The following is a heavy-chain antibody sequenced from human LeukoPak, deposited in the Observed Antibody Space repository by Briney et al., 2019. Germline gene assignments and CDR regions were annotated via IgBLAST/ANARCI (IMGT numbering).Heavy chain of an antibody. D-gene: IGHD6-13*01. CDR2: IRSKAYGGTT. V-gene: IGHV3-49*04. CDR3: TRKYSSSWQTGPYIDY. J-gene: IGHJ4*02. CDR1: GFTFGDYA. Sequence: GGSLRLSCTASGFTFGDYAMSWVRQAPGKGLEWVGFIRSKAYGGTTEYAASVKGRFTISRDDSKSIAYLQMNSLKTEDTAVYYCTRKYSSSWQTGPYIDYWGQGTLVTVSS.